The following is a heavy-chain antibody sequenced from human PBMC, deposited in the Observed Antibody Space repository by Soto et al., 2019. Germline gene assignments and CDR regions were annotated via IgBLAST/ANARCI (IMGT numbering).Heavy chain of an antibody. CDR3: AKDLGGTTMIV. Sequence: PGGSLRLSCAASGFTFSSYGMHWVRQAPGKGLEWVAVISYDGSNKYYADSVKGRFTISRDNSKNTLYLQMNSLRAEDTAVYYCAKDLGGTTMIVWGPGTLVTVSS. D-gene: IGHD3-22*01. J-gene: IGHJ4*02. CDR1: GFTFSSYG. CDR2: ISYDGSNK. V-gene: IGHV3-30*18.